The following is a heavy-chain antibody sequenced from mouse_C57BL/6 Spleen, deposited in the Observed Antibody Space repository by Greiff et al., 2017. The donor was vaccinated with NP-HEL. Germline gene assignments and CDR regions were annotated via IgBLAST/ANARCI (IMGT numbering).Heavy chain of an antibody. J-gene: IGHJ4*01. CDR3: AREVGYAMDY. Sequence: EVQLVESGPELVKPGASVKISCKASGYSFTDYNMNWVKQSNGKSLEWIGVINPNYGTTSYNLKFKDKATLTVDQSSSTAYMQINRLTYEDSAVYYCAREVGYAMDYWGQGTSVTVSS. V-gene: IGHV1-39*01. CDR1: GYSFTDYN. D-gene: IGHD1-3*01. CDR2: INPNYGTT.